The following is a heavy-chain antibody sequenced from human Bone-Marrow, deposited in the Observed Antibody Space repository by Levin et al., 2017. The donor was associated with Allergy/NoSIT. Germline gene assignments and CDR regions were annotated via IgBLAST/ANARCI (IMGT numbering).Heavy chain of an antibody. CDR3: AREKAAGTYIGFDY. J-gene: IGHJ4*02. CDR1: GGSIGSNNW. Sequence: KSSETLSLTCIVSGGSIGSNNWWHWIRQSPGKGLEWIGEIYHSGSVTYNPSLTSRVTMSVDKSTNRFYLHLNSVTAADTAVYYCAREKAAGTYIGFDYWGKGALVTVSS. D-gene: IGHD1-26*01. CDR2: IYHSGSV. V-gene: IGHV4/OR15-8*01.